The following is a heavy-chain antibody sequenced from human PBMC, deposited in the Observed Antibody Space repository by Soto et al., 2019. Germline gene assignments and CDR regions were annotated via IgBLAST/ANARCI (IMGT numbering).Heavy chain of an antibody. V-gene: IGHV3-23*01. J-gene: IGHJ4*02. Sequence: GGSLRLSCAASGFTFSSYAMSWVRQAPGKGLEWVSAISGSGGSTYYADSVKGRFTISRDNSKNTLYLQMTSLRAEDTAVYDCSKDYPSSIAAAVFDDWGQGTLVTVSS. CDR2: ISGSGGST. CDR1: GFTFSSYA. CDR3: SKDYPSSIAAAVFDD. D-gene: IGHD6-13*01.